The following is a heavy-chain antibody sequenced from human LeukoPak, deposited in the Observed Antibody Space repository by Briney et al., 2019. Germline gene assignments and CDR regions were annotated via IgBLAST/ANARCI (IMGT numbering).Heavy chain of an antibody. CDR1: GGTFSSYA. Sequence: SVKVSCKASGGTFSSYAISWVRQAPGQGLEWMGGIIPIFGTANYAQKFQGRVTITADESTSTAYMELSSLRSEDTAVYYCAGGPPRCGGDCYPSSNWGQGTLVTVSS. V-gene: IGHV1-69*13. CDR2: IIPIFGTA. J-gene: IGHJ4*02. CDR3: AGGPPRCGGDCYPSSN. D-gene: IGHD2-21*02.